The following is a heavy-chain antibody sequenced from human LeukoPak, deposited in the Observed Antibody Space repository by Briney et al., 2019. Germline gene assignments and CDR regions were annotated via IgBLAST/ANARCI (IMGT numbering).Heavy chain of an antibody. CDR3: ARSNMVRGVFDVY. D-gene: IGHD3-10*01. CDR1: GFTFSSYW. V-gene: IGHV3-74*01. CDR2: INSDGSST. Sequence: GGSLRLSCAASGFTFSSYWMHWVRQVPGKGLVWVSRINSDGSSTSYADSVRGRFTISRDNAKNTLYLQMNSLRAEDTAVYYCARSNMVRGVFDVYWGQGTLVTVSS. J-gene: IGHJ4*02.